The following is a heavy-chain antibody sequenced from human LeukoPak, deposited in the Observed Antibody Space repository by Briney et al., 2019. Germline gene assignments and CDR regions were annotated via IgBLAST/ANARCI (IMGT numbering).Heavy chain of an antibody. CDR2: ISSSGDYI. Sequence: GASLRLSCAASGFAFSSYRMNWVRQAPGKGLEWVSSISSSGDYIHHADSVKGRFTMSRDNAKNSLFLQLSSLRAGDTAVYYCARARDPNSGRWFSDSWGQGTLVTASS. V-gene: IGHV3-21*01. CDR3: ARARDPNSGRWFSDS. CDR1: GFAFSSYR. D-gene: IGHD6-13*01. J-gene: IGHJ4*02.